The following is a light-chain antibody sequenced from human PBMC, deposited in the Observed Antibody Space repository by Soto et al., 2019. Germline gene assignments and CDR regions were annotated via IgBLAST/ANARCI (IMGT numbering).Light chain of an antibody. V-gene: IGKV3-15*01. CDR1: QSVSRY. CDR2: GAS. CDR3: QQYNNWPLWT. J-gene: IGKJ1*01. Sequence: EIVMTHSPDTLSVSPGERATLSCSASQSVSRYLAWYQQKPGQAPRLLIYGASTRATGIPARFSGSGSGTEFTLTISSLQSEDFAVYYCQQYNNWPLWTFGQGTKVDIK.